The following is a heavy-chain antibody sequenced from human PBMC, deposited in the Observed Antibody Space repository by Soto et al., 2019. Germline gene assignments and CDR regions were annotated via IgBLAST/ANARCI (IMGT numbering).Heavy chain of an antibody. D-gene: IGHD2-15*01. CDR2: RYYSEST. V-gene: IGHV4-31*03. CDR3: ARTKCSGGSCYSWSLDY. Sequence: SETLSLTCTVPGGSITTGGYYWSWIRQLPGKGLEWIGHRYYSESTYYNPSLKSRVSISLDTSKNQFSLKLSFVTAADTAMYYCARTKCSGGSCYSWSLDYWGQGTPATVSS. J-gene: IGHJ4*02. CDR1: GGSITTGGYY.